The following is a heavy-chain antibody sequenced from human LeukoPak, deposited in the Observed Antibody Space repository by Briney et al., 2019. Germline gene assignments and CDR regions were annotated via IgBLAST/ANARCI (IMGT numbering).Heavy chain of an antibody. CDR3: TRAYCGGDCYFQH. CDR2: ISSSSSYI. V-gene: IGHV3-21*03. CDR1: GFTFSSYS. Sequence: SGGSLRLSCAASGFTFSSYSMNWVRQAPGKGLEWVSSISSSSSYIYYADSVKGRFTISRDNAKNSLYLQMNSLKTEDTAVYYCTRAYCGGDCYFQHWGQGTLVTVSS. J-gene: IGHJ1*01. D-gene: IGHD2-21*02.